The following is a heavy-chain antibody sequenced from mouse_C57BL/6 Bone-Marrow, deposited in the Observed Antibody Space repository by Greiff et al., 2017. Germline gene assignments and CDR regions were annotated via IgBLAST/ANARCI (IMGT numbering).Heavy chain of an antibody. CDR2: IWRGGST. CDR1: GFSLTSYG. CDR3: AKKGDYDDGGYYYAIDY. D-gene: IGHD2-4*01. Sequence: VQLVESGPGLVQPSQSLSITCTVSGFSLTSYGVHWVRQSPGKGLEWLGVIWRGGSTDYNAAFMSRLSITKDNSKSQVFFKMNRLQADDTAIYYCAKKGDYDDGGYYYAIDYWGQGTSVTVSS. V-gene: IGHV2-5*01. J-gene: IGHJ4*01.